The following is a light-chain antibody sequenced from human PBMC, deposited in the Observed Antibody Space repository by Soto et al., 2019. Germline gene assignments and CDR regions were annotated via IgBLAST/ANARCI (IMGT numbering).Light chain of an antibody. V-gene: IGKV3-15*01. CDR2: GAS. CDR3: QQNNYWPPIT. CDR1: QSVSSN. Sequence: LVLTQSPATLSVSPGERATLSCRASQSVSSNLAWYQQKPGQAPRLLIYGASTRATGVPARFSGSGSGTEFTLTISSLPSEDFAVYYCQQNNYWPPITFGRGTRLEIK. J-gene: IGKJ5*01.